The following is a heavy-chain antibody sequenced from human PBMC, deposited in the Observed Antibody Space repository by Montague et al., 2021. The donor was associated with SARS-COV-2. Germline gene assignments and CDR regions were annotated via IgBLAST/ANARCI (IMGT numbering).Heavy chain of an antibody. D-gene: IGHD1-1*01. V-gene: IGHV2-5*01. CDR1: GFSLDTSGEA. CDR3: AHVSHRGYPNWCLDV. J-gene: IGHJ2*01. CDR2: IYWYDEG. Sequence: PALVKPTQTLTLTCTFSGFSLDTSGEAMGWIRQPPGKALEWLAVIYWYDEGRYSPSLKSRLTITKGTSKNQVVLTMTNMDPVDTATYYCAHVSHRGYPNWCLDVWGRDTRVTVSS.